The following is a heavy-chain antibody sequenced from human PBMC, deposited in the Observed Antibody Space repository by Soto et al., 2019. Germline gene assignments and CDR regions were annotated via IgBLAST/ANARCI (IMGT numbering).Heavy chain of an antibody. CDR2: ISGSGGST. CDR1: GFTFSSYA. J-gene: IGHJ4*02. Sequence: GGSLRLSCAASGFTFSSYAMSWVRQAPGKGLEWVSAISGSGGSTYYADSVKGRFTISRDNSKNTLYLQMNSLRAEDTAVYYCAKYYGTVGATGPSDYWGQGTLVTVYS. V-gene: IGHV3-23*01. D-gene: IGHD1-26*01. CDR3: AKYYGTVGATGPSDY.